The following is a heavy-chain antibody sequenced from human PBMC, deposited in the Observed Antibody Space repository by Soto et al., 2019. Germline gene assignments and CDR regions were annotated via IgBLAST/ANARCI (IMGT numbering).Heavy chain of an antibody. CDR1: GGSISRYY. J-gene: IGHJ4*02. CDR2: IYYSGST. CDR3: ARHEGPYSGYDFFDF. Sequence: ASETLSLTWTVSGGSISRYYWSWIRQPPGKGLEWIGYIYYSGSTNYNPSLKSRVTISVDTSKNQLSLKLSSVTAADTAVYYCARHEGPYSGYDFFDFWGQGTLVTVPQ. D-gene: IGHD5-12*01. V-gene: IGHV4-59*08.